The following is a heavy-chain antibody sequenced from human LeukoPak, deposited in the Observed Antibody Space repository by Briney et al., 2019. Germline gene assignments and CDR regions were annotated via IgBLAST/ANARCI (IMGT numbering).Heavy chain of an antibody. Sequence: GGSLRLSCAASGFTFSSYAMSWVRQAPGKGLEWVSAISATGGSTNYADSVKSRFAISRDNSKNTLYLQMHSLRAEDSAVYYCAKHQISSSWYAYWGQGLLVTVSS. V-gene: IGHV3-23*01. J-gene: IGHJ4*02. D-gene: IGHD6-13*01. CDR3: AKHQISSSWYAY. CDR1: GFTFSSYA. CDR2: ISATGGST.